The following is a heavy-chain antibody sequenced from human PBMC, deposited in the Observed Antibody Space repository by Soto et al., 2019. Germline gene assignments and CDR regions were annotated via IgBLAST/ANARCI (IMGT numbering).Heavy chain of an antibody. CDR2: IYYSGST. CDR1: GGSISSSSYY. J-gene: IGHJ6*02. D-gene: IGHD3-3*01. Sequence: PSETLSLTCTVSGGSISSSSYYWGWIRQPPGKGLEWIGSIYYSGSTYYNPSLKSRVTISVDTSKNQFSLKLSSVTAADTAVYYCARRPRTIFGVSVGMDVWGQGNTVTVS. V-gene: IGHV4-39*01. CDR3: ARRPRTIFGVSVGMDV.